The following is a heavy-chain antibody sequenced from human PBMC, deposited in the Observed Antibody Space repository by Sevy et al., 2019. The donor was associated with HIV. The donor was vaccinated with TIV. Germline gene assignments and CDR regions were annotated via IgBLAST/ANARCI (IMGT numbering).Heavy chain of an antibody. D-gene: IGHD2-2*01. J-gene: IGHJ4*02. CDR2: ISAYSGDT. V-gene: IGHV1-18*01. Sequence: ASVKVSCKTFGYTFKTYGISWVRQAPGQGLEWMGWISAYSGDTNFAQKFQGRVTMTTDTSTSTAYMELSRLRSDDTAVYFCARDKPQGVVIIPGSMWGGVDYWGQGTVVTVSS. CDR1: GYTFKTYG. CDR3: ARDKPQGVVIIPGSMWGGVDY.